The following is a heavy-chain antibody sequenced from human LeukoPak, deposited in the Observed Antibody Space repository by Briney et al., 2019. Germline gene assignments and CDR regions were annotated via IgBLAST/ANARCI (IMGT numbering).Heavy chain of an antibody. D-gene: IGHD3-10*01. CDR1: GYTFTAYY. CDR3: ARVSGTTSFGNYWFDS. J-gene: IGHJ5*01. V-gene: IGHV1-2*02. CDR2: INPNSGAT. Sequence: AASMKVSCKASGYTFTAYYIHWVRQAPGQGLEWMGWINPNSGATNHAQNFQARVAMTRDTSISTAYMELSSLRSDDTAVYYCARVSGTTSFGNYWFDSWGRGTLVTVSS.